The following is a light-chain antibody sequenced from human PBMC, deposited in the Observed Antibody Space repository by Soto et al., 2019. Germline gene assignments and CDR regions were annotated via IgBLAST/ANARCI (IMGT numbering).Light chain of an antibody. CDR2: DVS. J-gene: IGLJ1*01. Sequence: LTPPASLSGSPGQSITISCTGTSSDVGGYNYVSWYQQHPGKAPKLMIYDVSNRPSGVSNRFSGSKSGNTASLTISGLQAEDEADYYCSSYTSSSTRVFGTGTKVTAL. CDR1: SSDVGGYNY. V-gene: IGLV2-14*01. CDR3: SSYTSSSTRV.